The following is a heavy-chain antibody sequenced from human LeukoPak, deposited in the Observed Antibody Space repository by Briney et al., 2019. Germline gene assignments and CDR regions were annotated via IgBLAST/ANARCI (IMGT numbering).Heavy chain of an antibody. D-gene: IGHD6-13*01. J-gene: IGHJ4*02. V-gene: IGHV4-30-2*01. CDR2: IYHSGST. CDR1: GGSISSGGYY. CDR3: ARQPLIAAAAPGYFDY. Sequence: PSQTLSLTCTVSGGSISSGGYYWSWIRQPPGKGLEWIGYIYHSGSTYYNPSLKSRVTISVDTSKNQFSLKLSSVTAADTAVYYCARQPLIAAAAPGYFDYWGQGTLVTVSS.